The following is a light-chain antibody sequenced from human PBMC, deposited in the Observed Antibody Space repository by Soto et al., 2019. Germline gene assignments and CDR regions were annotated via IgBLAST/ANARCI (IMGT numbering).Light chain of an antibody. J-gene: IGKJ3*01. CDR1: QTISSW. V-gene: IGKV1-5*03. CDR2: KAS. Sequence: DIQMTQSPSSLSGSVGDRVTITCRASQTISSWLAWYQQKPGKAPKLLIYKASTLKSGVPSRFSGSGSGTEFTLTISRLEPEDFAVYYCQQSATFGPGTKVDIK. CDR3: QQSAT.